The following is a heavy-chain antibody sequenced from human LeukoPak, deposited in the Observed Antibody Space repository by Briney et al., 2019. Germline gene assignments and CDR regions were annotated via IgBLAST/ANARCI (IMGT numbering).Heavy chain of an antibody. CDR1: GFTFSGSA. Sequence: GGSLKLSCAASGFTFSGSAVHWVRQASGKGLEWVGRIRSKANSYATAYAASVKGRFTISRDDSKNTAYLQMNSLKTEDTAVYYCTRDYHDSSGYPWGQGTMVSVSS. CDR2: IRSKANSYAT. V-gene: IGHV3-73*01. D-gene: IGHD3-22*01. CDR3: TRDYHDSSGYP. J-gene: IGHJ3*01.